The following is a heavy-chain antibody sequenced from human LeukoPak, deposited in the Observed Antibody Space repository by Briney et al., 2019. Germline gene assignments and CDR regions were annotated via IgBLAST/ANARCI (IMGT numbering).Heavy chain of an antibody. D-gene: IGHD2-2*01. CDR2: IYYSGST. J-gene: IGHJ5*02. CDR3: ARHIVVVPAAFPWFDP. V-gene: IGHV4-59*08. Sequence: SETLSLTCTVSGGSISSYYWSWIRQPPGKGLEWIGYIYYSGSTNYNPSLKSRVTISVDTSKNQFSLKLSSVTAADTAVYYCARHIVVVPAAFPWFDPWGQGTLVTVSS. CDR1: GGSISSYY.